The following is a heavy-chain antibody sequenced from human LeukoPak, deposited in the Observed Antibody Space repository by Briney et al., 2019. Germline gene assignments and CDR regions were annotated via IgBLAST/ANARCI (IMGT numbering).Heavy chain of an antibody. J-gene: IGHJ3*02. CDR1: GYTFTSYD. CDR3: ARDAEYDILTGYYHPGAFDI. D-gene: IGHD3-9*01. V-gene: IGHV1-8*01. Sequence: ASVKVSCKASGYTFTSYDINWVRQATGQGLEWMGWMNPNSGNTGYAQKFQGRVTMTRNTSISTAYMELSSLRSEDTAVYYCARDAEYDILTGYYHPGAFDIWGQGTMVTVSS. CDR2: MNPNSGNT.